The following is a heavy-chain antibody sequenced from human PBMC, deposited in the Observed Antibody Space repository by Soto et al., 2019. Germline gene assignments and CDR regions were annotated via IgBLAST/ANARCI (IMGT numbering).Heavy chain of an antibody. CDR3: AHSRCGGDCLQSYSSHYYDGMDV. J-gene: IGHJ6*02. CDR1: GFSLSTGGVG. D-gene: IGHD2-21*02. V-gene: IGHV2-5*02. CDR2: NYWDNDK. Sequence: QITLKESGPTLVKPTQTLTLTCTFSGFSLSTGGVGVGWIRQPPGEALERLALNYWDNDKRYSPSLKSRLTIAKDASKNQVVLTMTNMDPVDTATYYCAHSRCGGDCLQSYSSHYYDGMDVWGQGTTVTVSS.